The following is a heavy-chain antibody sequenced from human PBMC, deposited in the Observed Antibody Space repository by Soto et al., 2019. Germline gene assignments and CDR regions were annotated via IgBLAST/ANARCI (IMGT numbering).Heavy chain of an antibody. CDR1: SGSISSSNW. CDR3: ARDYYGSAYYMDV. J-gene: IGHJ6*03. Sequence: SETLSLTCAVSSGSISSSNWWTWVRQPPGMGLEWIGEIYHSGSTNFNPSLKSRVTISVDKSKNQFSLKLSSVTAADTAVYYCARDYYGSAYYMDVWGKGTTVTVSS. V-gene: IGHV4-4*02. D-gene: IGHD3-10*01. CDR2: IYHSGST.